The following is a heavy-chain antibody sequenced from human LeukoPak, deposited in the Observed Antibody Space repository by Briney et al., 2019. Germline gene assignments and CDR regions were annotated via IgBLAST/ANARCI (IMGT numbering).Heavy chain of an antibody. CDR3: ARAVGYYDSSGYYPIDY. D-gene: IGHD3-22*01. Sequence: GGSLRLSCAASGFTFSSYSMNWVRQAPGKGLEWVSSISSSSSYIYYADSVKGRFTISRDNAKNSLYLQMNSLRAEDTAVYYCARAVGYYDSSGYYPIDYWGQGTLVTVSS. J-gene: IGHJ4*02. CDR1: GFTFSSYS. CDR2: ISSSSSYI. V-gene: IGHV3-21*01.